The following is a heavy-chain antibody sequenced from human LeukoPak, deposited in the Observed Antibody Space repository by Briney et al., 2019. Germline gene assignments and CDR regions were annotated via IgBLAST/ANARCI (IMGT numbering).Heavy chain of an antibody. CDR2: ISAYNGNT. CDR3: AREGTAYYYYGMDV. Sequence: GASVKVSCKASGYTFTSYGITWVRQAPGQGLEWMGWISAYNGNTNYAQKLQGRVTMTTDTSTSTAYMELRSLRSDDTAVYYCAREGTAYYYYGMDVWGQGTTVTVSS. J-gene: IGHJ6*02. D-gene: IGHD1-1*01. V-gene: IGHV1-18*01. CDR1: GYTFTSYG.